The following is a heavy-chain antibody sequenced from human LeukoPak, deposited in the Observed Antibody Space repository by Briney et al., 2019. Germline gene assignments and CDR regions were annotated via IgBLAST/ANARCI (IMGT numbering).Heavy chain of an antibody. CDR2: ISDYSGDT. D-gene: IGHD3-3*01. J-gene: IGHJ4*02. CDR3: ARDGVTYFDLWSGIRGASDY. V-gene: IGHV1-18*01. CDR1: GYIFSTYG. Sequence: ASVKVSCKASGYIFSTYGITWMRQAPGQGLEWMGWISDYSGDTNYAQKFQGRVTMTTDTSTSTAYMELRSLSSDGTAVYYCARDGVTYFDLWSGIRGASDYWGQGTLVTVSS.